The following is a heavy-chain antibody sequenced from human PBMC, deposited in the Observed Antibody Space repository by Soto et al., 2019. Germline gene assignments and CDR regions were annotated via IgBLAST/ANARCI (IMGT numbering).Heavy chain of an antibody. V-gene: IGHV1-3*01. CDR3: ASPRDGYTLLHAFDI. J-gene: IGHJ3*02. Sequence: ASVKVSCKASGYTFTSYAMHWVRQAPGQRLEWMGWINAGNGNTRYSQKFQGRVTITRDTSASTAYMELSSPRSEDTAVYYCASPRDGYTLLHAFDIWGQGTMVTVSS. D-gene: IGHD5-12*01. CDR1: GYTFTSYA. CDR2: INAGNGNT.